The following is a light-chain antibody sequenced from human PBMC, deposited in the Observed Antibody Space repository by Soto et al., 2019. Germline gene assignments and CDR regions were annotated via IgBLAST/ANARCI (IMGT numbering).Light chain of an antibody. Sequence: LTQPPSASGSPGQSVTISCTGTSSDVGGYNYVSWYQHHPGKAPKLIIYEVYKRPSGVPDRFSGSKSGNTAALTVSGLQAEDEADYYCSLYVGTNSYVFGTGTKVTVL. J-gene: IGLJ1*01. CDR1: SSDVGGYNY. CDR2: EVY. V-gene: IGLV2-8*01. CDR3: SLYVGTNSYV.